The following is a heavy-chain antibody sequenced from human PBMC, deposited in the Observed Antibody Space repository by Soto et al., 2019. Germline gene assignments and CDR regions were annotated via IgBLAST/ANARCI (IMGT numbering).Heavy chain of an antibody. Sequence: GVSLKISCKGSGYSFTSYWISWVRQMPGKGLVWMGRIDPSDSYTNYSPSFQGHVTISADKSISTAYLQWSSLKASDTAMYYCARHKAGPGGAVAGNHHPGQNWFDPWGQGTLVTVSS. V-gene: IGHV5-10-1*01. CDR2: IDPSDSYT. J-gene: IGHJ5*02. CDR3: ARHKAGPGGAVAGNHHPGQNWFDP. D-gene: IGHD6-19*01. CDR1: GYSFTSYW.